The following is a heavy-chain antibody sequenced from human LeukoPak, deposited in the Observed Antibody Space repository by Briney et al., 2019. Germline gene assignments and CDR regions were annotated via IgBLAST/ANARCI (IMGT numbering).Heavy chain of an antibody. CDR3: ARYEGEGYNAALDY. V-gene: IGHV4-34*01. CDR2: INHSGST. D-gene: IGHD5-24*01. Sequence: PSETLSLTCAVSGGSFRGYYWSWIRQTPGKGLERIGEINHSGSTNYNPSLKSRVTISVVTSKNQFSLKLSSVTAADTAVYYCARYEGEGYNAALDYWGQGTLVTVSS. J-gene: IGHJ4*02. CDR1: GGSFRGYY.